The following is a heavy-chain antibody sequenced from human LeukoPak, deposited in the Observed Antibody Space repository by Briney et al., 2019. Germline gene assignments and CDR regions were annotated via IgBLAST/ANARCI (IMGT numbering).Heavy chain of an antibody. Sequence: SETLSLTCAVSNYSITSGYFWGWIRQPPGKGLEWIASIYHSGTTYYNPSLRNRVTLFVDTSKNQFSLKLTSLTAADTAVYYCARDGVFHDSDGYSFVYWGQGPLDTVSS. J-gene: IGHJ4*02. D-gene: IGHD3-22*01. CDR1: NYSITSGYF. V-gene: IGHV4-38-2*02. CDR2: IYHSGTT. CDR3: ARDGVFHDSDGYSFVY.